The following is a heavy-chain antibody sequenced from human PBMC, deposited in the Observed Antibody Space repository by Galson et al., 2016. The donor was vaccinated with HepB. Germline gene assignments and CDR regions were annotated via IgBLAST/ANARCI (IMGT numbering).Heavy chain of an antibody. CDR3: ALGQGFLADS. CDR1: GFTFSSYW. V-gene: IGHV3-7*05. J-gene: IGHJ4*02. CDR2: IKQDGSAK. Sequence: SLRLSCAASGFTFSSYWMNWVRQAPGKGLEWVAIIKQDGSAKYYVDSLKGRFTISRDNAKNSLYLQMSSLRPEDTAVYYCALGQGFLADSWGQGTLVTLSS.